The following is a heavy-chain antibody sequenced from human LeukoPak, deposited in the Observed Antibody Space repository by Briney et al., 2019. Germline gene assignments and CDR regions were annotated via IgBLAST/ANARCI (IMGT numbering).Heavy chain of an antibody. V-gene: IGHV1-8*01. CDR2: KNPNSGNT. CDR1: GYTFTSYD. CDR3: ARGVRRCGSSTSCYIYYFDY. D-gene: IGHD2-2*01. J-gene: IGHJ4*02. Sequence: ASVKVSCKASGYTFTSYDINWVRQATGQGLEWMGWKNPNSGNTGYAQKFQGRVTMTRNTSISTAYMELSSLRSEDTAVYYCARGVRRCGSSTSCYIYYFDYWGQGTLVTVSS.